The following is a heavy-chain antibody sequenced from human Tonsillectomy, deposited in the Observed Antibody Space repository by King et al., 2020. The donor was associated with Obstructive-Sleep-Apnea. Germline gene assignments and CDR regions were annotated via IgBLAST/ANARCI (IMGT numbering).Heavy chain of an antibody. CDR1: GFTFSSSA. CDR2: ISGSGTRT. D-gene: IGHD2-21*02. J-gene: IGHJ4*02. V-gene: IGHV3-23*04. CDR3: AKGDGDYVGDFDY. Sequence: VQLVESGGGLVQPGGSLRLSCAASGFTFSSSAMSWVRQAPGKGLEWVSAISGSGTRTHYADSVKGRFTISRDNSKNTLYLQMNSLRAEDTAGYYCAKGDGDYVGDFDYWGQATLVTVSS.